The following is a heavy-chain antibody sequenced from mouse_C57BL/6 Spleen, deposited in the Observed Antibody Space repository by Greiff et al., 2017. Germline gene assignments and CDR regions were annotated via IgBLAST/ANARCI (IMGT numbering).Heavy chain of an antibody. CDR3: ARSSYDPYYAMDY. Sequence: QVQLQQSGAELVKPGASVKISCKASGYAFSSYWMNWVKQRPGKGLEWIGQIYPGDGDTNYNGKFKGKATLTADKSSSTAYMQLSSLTSEASAVYFCARSSYDPYYAMDYWGQGTSVTVSS. CDR2: IYPGDGDT. J-gene: IGHJ4*01. D-gene: IGHD2-3*01. V-gene: IGHV1-80*01. CDR1: GYAFSSYW.